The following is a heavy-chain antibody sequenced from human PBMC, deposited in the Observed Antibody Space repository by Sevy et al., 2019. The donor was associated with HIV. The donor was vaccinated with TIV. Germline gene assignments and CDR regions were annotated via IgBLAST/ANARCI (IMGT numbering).Heavy chain of an antibody. Sequence: GGSLRLSCAASGFTFSSYSMNWVRQAPGKGLEWVSSISSSSSYLYYADSVKGRFTISRDNAKNSLYLQMNSLRAEDTAVYYCARANLVIAAYYYMDVWGKGTTVTVSS. CDR3: ARANLVIAAYYYMDV. CDR1: GFTFSSYS. CDR2: ISSSSSYL. V-gene: IGHV3-21*01. D-gene: IGHD6-13*01. J-gene: IGHJ6*03.